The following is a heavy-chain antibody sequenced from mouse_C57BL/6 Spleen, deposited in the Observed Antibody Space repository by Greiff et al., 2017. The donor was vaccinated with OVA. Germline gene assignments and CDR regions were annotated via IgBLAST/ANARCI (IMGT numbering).Heavy chain of an antibody. Sequence: QVQLQQPGAELVRPGSSVKLSCKASGYTFTSYWMDWVKQRPGQGLEWIGNIYPSDSATHYNQKFKDKATLTVDKSSSTAYMQLSSLTSEDSAVYYCARWGGYFDYWGQGTTLTVSS. CDR3: ARWGGYFDY. V-gene: IGHV1-61*01. CDR2: IYPSDSAT. CDR1: GYTFTSYW. J-gene: IGHJ2*01.